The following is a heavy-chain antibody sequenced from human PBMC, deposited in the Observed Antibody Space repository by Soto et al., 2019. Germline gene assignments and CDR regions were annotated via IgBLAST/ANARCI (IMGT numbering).Heavy chain of an antibody. D-gene: IGHD3-10*01. CDR3: ARTVHTPPGYYYYYGMDV. V-gene: IGHV4-30-4*01. J-gene: IGHJ6*02. CDR1: GGSISSGDYY. CDR2: IYYSGST. Sequence: PSETLSLTCTVSGGSISSGDYYWSWIRQPPGKGLEWIGYIYYSGSTYYNPSLKSRVTISVDTSKNQFSLKLSSVTAADTAVYFCARTVHTPPGYYYYYGMDVWGQGTTVTVSS.